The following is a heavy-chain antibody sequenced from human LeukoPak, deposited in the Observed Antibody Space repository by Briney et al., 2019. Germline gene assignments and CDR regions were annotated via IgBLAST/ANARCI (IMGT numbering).Heavy chain of an antibody. CDR2: ISYDGRNT. Sequence: PGGSLRLSCAASGFTFSICAMHWVRQAPGKGLEWVATISYDGRNTFYADSVKGRFTISRDNFKDTLYLQMNGLRAEDTAVYNCMRGVGLYDSIGYFDYWGQGTLVTVSS. J-gene: IGHJ4*02. CDR3: MRGVGLYDSIGYFDY. CDR1: GFTFSICA. D-gene: IGHD3-22*01. V-gene: IGHV3-30*04.